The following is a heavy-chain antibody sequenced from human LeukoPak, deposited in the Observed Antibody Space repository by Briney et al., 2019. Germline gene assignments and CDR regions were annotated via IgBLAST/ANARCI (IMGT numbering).Heavy chain of an antibody. J-gene: IGHJ4*02. Sequence: GASVKVSCKASGGTFSSYAISWVRQAPGQGLEWMGRIIPILGIANYAQKFQGRVTMTRDASTSTVYLELSSLRSEDTAVYYCARSRSSGWHDFWGQGTLVIVSS. CDR2: IIPILGIA. CDR1: GGTFSSYA. V-gene: IGHV1-69*04. D-gene: IGHD6-19*01. CDR3: ARSRSSGWHDF.